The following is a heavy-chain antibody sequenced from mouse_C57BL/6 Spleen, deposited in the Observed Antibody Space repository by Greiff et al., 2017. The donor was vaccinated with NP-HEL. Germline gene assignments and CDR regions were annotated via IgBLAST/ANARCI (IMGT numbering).Heavy chain of an antibody. D-gene: IGHD4-1*01. CDR2: INPNNGGT. CDR3: ARGSNWDYFDY. V-gene: IGHV1-26*01. Sequence: EVQLQQSGPELVKPGASVKISCKASGYTFTDYYMNWVKQSHGKSLEWIGDINPNNGGTSYNQKFKGKATLTVDKSSSTAYMELRSLTSEDSAVYYCARGSNWDYFDYWGKGTTLTVSS. J-gene: IGHJ2*01. CDR1: GYTFTDYY.